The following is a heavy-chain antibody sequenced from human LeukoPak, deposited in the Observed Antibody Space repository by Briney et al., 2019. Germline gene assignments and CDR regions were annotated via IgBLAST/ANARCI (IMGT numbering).Heavy chain of an antibody. Sequence: GGSLRLTCSASGFTFSTYPMHWVRQAPGKGLEYVSSITSNGGSTYYADSVKGRFTISRDNSKNTLYLQMSSLRAEDTAVYYCVKRGVVPGSIPYDYWGQGTLVTVSS. D-gene: IGHD2-2*02. J-gene: IGHJ4*02. V-gene: IGHV3-64D*09. CDR2: ITSNGGST. CDR1: GFTFSTYP. CDR3: VKRGVVPGSIPYDY.